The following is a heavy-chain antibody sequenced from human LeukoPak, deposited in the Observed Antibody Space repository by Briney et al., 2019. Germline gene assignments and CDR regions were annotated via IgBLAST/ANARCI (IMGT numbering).Heavy chain of an antibody. Sequence: ASVKVSCKASGGTFSSYAISWVRQAPGQGLEWMGGIIPVFGTANYAQKFQGRVTITADGSTSTAYMELSSLRSEDTAVYYCASPTYYYDSSGYFTPFDYWGQGTLVTVSS. J-gene: IGHJ4*02. CDR2: IIPVFGTA. CDR1: GGTFSSYA. CDR3: ASPTYYYDSSGYFTPFDY. V-gene: IGHV1-69*13. D-gene: IGHD3-22*01.